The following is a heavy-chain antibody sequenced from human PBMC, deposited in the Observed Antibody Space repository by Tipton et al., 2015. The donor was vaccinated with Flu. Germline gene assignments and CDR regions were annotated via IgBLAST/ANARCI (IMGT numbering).Heavy chain of an antibody. CDR2: ISTYNGNT. D-gene: IGHD4-17*01. CDR1: GYTFTRYG. CDR3: ARDLYGDYALSFDY. J-gene: IGHJ4*02. V-gene: IGHV1-18*04. Sequence: QSGAEVKKPGASVKVSCKTSGYTFTRYGISWVRQAPGQGLEWMGWISTYNGNTNYAQKLQGRVAMTTDTSTSTAYMELRSLRSDDTAFYYCARDLYGDYALSFDYWGQGTLVTVSS.